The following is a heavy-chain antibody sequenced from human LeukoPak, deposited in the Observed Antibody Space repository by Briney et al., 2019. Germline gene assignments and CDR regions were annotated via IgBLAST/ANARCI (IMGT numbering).Heavy chain of an antibody. CDR3: ASRAPTSPKENDY. CDR2: IYYSGST. CDR1: GGSISSGDYY. V-gene: IGHV4-30-4*01. Sequence: PSQTLSLTCTVSGGSISSGDYYWSWIRQPPGKGLEWIGYIYYSGSTYCNPSLRSRVTISVDTSKNQFSLKLSSVTAADTAVYYCASRAPTSPKENDYWGQGTLVTVSS. J-gene: IGHJ4*02.